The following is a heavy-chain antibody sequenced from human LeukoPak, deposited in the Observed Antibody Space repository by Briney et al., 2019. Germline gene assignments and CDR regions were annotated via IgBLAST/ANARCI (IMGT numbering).Heavy chain of an antibody. V-gene: IGHV3-11*04. J-gene: IGHJ4*02. CDR1: GFTFSDYY. D-gene: IGHD2-2*01. CDR2: IGSSGSTI. Sequence: GGSLRLSCAASGFTFSDYYMSWIRQAPGKGLEWVSYIGSSGSTIYYADSVKGRFTISRDNAKNSLYLQMNSLRAEDTAVYYCASAVPAAASFDSWGQGTLVTVSS. CDR3: ASAVPAAASFDS.